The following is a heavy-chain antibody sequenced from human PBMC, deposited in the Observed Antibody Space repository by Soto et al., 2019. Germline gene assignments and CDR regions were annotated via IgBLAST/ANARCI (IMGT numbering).Heavy chain of an antibody. CDR2: IKTKVESYAT. D-gene: IGHD2-15*01. Sequence: GGSLRLSCAASGFTLSGFDIHWVRQASGEGLEWVGRIKTKVESYATELAASVKGRFTLSRDDPKNTAYLEMNSLKTEDTAVYYCTRRYCSGGGCYSDFDYWGQGVLVTVS. CDR3: TRRYCSGGGCYSDFDY. CDR1: GFTLSGFD. J-gene: IGHJ4*02. V-gene: IGHV3-73*01.